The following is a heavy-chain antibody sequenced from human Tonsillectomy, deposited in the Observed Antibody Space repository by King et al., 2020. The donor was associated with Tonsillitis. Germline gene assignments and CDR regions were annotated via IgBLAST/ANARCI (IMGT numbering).Heavy chain of an antibody. J-gene: IGHJ4*02. CDR3: ATDRGAGGYGGNLVY. D-gene: IGHD4-23*01. Sequence: QLVQSGAEVKKPGASVKVSCKVSGYTLTELSMHWVRQAPGKGLEWMGGFDPEDGETIYAQKFQGRVTMTEETSTDTAYMELSSLRSEDTAVYYCATDRGAGGYGGNLVYWGQGTLVTVSS. CDR1: GYTLTELS. CDR2: FDPEDGET. V-gene: IGHV1-24*01.